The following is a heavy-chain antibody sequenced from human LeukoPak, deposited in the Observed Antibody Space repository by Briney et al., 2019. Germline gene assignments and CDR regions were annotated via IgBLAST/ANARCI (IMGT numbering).Heavy chain of an antibody. Sequence: SETLSLTCTVSGGSISSYYWSWIRQPPGKGLEWLGYIYYSGSTNYNPSLKSRVTISVDTSKNQFSLKLSSVTAADTAVYYCARDRCGGDCSGAFDIWGQGTMVTVSS. J-gene: IGHJ3*02. CDR2: IYYSGST. CDR3: ARDRCGGDCSGAFDI. V-gene: IGHV4-59*01. D-gene: IGHD2-21*02. CDR1: GGSISSYY.